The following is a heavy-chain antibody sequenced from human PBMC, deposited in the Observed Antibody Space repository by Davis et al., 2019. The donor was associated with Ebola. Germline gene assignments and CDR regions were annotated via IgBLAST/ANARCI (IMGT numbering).Heavy chain of an antibody. Sequence: ETLSLTCAVSGGSISSSNWWSWVRQAPGKGLEWVSAISGSGGSTYYADSVKGRFTISRDNSKNTLYLQMNSLRAEDTAVYYCARDAGYCSGGSCYYYGMDVWGQGTTVTVSS. CDR1: GGSISSSN. J-gene: IGHJ6*02. V-gene: IGHV3-23*01. D-gene: IGHD2-15*01. CDR2: ISGSGGST. CDR3: ARDAGYCSGGSCYYYGMDV.